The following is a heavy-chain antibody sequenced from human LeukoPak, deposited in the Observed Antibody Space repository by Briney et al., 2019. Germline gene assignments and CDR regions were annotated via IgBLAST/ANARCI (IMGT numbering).Heavy chain of an antibody. V-gene: IGHV4-59*10. D-gene: IGHD5-18*01. Sequence: SETLSLTCAVYGGSFSGYYWSWIRQPAGKGLEWIGRIYTSGNTNCNPSLQSRVTISVDTSKNQFSLKLSSVTAADTAVYYCATNSYGHYQYYYYMDVWGKGTTVTISS. CDR1: GGSFSGYY. CDR3: ATNSYGHYQYYYYMDV. J-gene: IGHJ6*03. CDR2: IYTSGNT.